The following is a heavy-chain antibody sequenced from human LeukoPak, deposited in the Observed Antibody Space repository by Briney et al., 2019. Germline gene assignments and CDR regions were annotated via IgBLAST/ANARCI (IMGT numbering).Heavy chain of an antibody. V-gene: IGHV1-69*05. CDR1: GGTFSSYA. CDR3: AKDLGASTYYYGSGRSAFDI. CDR2: IIPIFGTA. J-gene: IGHJ3*02. Sequence: SVKVSCKASGGTFSSYAISWVRQAPGQGLEWTGGIIPIFGTANYAQKFQGRVTITTDESTSTVYMELSSLRSEDTAVYYCAKDLGASTYYYGSGRSAFDIWGQGTMVTVSS. D-gene: IGHD3-10*01.